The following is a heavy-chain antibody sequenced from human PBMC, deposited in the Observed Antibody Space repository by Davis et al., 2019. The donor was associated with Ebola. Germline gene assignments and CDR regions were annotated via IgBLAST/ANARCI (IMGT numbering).Heavy chain of an antibody. V-gene: IGHV3-33*08. D-gene: IGHD4-11*01. CDR1: GFTFSSYS. CDR3: ARDRVTTGAYFDY. CDR2: IWYDGSNK. J-gene: IGHJ4*02. Sequence: GGSLRLSCAASGFTFSSYSMNWVRQAPGKGLEWVAVIWYDGSNKYYADSVKGRFTISRDNSKNTLYLQMNSLRAEDTAVYYCARDRVTTGAYFDYWGQGTLVTVSS.